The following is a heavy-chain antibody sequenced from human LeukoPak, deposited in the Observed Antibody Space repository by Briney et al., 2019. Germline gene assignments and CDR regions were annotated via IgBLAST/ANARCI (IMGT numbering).Heavy chain of an antibody. J-gene: IGHJ4*02. V-gene: IGHV4-34*01. Sequence: PSETLSLTCAVYGGSFSGYYWSWIRQPPGKGLEWIGEINHSGSTNYNPSLKSRVTISVDTSKNQFSLKLSSVTAADTAVYYCARGPHYYDSSGYHQGSDYWGQGTLVTVPS. D-gene: IGHD3-22*01. CDR2: INHSGST. CDR1: GGSFSGYY. CDR3: ARGPHYYDSSGYHQGSDY.